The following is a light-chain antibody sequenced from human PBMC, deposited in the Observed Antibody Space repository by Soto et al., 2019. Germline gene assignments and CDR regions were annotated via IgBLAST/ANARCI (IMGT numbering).Light chain of an antibody. CDR1: QSIHTS. CDR2: DST. J-gene: IGKJ5*01. CDR3: QQRNVWPPLT. V-gene: IGKV3-11*01. Sequence: VLTQSPATLSLSPGERATLSCRASQSIHTSLAWYQQKSGKHPRLVIYDSTLRANGVPDRFGGSRSGTEFTHTINSLEPEDFAVYYCQQRNVWPPLTFGQGTRLEIK.